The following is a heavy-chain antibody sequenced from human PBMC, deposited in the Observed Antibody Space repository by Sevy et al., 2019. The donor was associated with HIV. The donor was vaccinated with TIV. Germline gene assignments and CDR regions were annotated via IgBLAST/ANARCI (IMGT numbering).Heavy chain of an antibody. CDR1: GYTFTSYG. CDR3: ARGGISRGSRGLDY. V-gene: IGHV1-18*04. CDR2: ISAYNGNT. D-gene: IGHD1-26*01. J-gene: IGHJ4*02. Sequence: ASVKVSRKASGYTFTSYGISWVRQAPGQGLEWMGWISAYNGNTNYAQKLQDRVTMTTDTSTSTAYMELRSLRSDDTAGYYCARGGISRGSRGLDYWGQGTLVTVSS.